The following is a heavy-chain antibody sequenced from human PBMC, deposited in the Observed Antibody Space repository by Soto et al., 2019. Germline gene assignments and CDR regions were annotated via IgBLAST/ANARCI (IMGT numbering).Heavy chain of an antibody. CDR3: AKSEEASGLLTTYNDY. Sequence: GGSLRLSCAASGFTFSTYAMNWVRQAPGKGLEWVSGLTGSGATTYYADSVKGRFTISRDNSKNTLYLQMNTLRAEDTALYHCAKSEEASGLLTTYNDYWGQGTLVTVSS. CDR2: LTGSGATT. V-gene: IGHV3-23*01. CDR1: GFTFSTYA. D-gene: IGHD3-3*01. J-gene: IGHJ4*02.